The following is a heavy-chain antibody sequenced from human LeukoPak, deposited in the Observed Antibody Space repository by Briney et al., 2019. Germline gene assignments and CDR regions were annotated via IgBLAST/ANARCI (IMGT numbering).Heavy chain of an antibody. Sequence: PSETLSLTCTVSSGSISSYYWSWIRQPPGKGLEWIGYIYYSGSTNYNPSLKSRVTISVDKSKNQFSLRLSSVTAADTAVYYCAREGLNYGDYRDAFDIWGQGTMVTVSS. J-gene: IGHJ3*02. CDR1: SGSISSYY. CDR3: AREGLNYGDYRDAFDI. D-gene: IGHD4-17*01. V-gene: IGHV4-59*12. CDR2: IYYSGST.